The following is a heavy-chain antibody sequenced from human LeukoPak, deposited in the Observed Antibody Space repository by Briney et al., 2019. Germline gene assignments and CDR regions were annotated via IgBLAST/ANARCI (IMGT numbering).Heavy chain of an antibody. CDR1: RFTFDDYA. D-gene: IGHD1-26*01. CDR2: ISWNSGSI. J-gene: IGHJ4*02. Sequence: GRSLRLSCAASRFTFDDYAMHWVQQAPGKGLEWVSSISWNSGSIGYADSVKGRFTISRDNAKNSLYLQMNSLRAEDTALYYCAKGEVGSYPWSGYYFDYWGQGTLVTVSS. V-gene: IGHV3-9*01. CDR3: AKGEVGSYPWSGYYFDY.